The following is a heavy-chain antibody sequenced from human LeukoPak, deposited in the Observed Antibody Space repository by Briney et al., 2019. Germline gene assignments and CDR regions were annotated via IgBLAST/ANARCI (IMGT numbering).Heavy chain of an antibody. CDR3: TREDYGDYVRRRWFDP. Sequence: GGSLRLSCTASGFTFGDYAMSWFRQAPGKGLEWVGFIRSKACGGTTEYAASVKGRFTISRDDSKSIAYLQMNSLKTEDTAVYYCTREDYGDYVRRRWFDPWGQGTLVTVSS. CDR1: GFTFGDYA. V-gene: IGHV3-49*03. J-gene: IGHJ5*02. D-gene: IGHD4-17*01. CDR2: IRSKACGGTT.